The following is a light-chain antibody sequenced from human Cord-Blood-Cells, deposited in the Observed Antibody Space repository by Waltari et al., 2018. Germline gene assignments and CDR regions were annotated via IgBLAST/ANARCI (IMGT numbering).Light chain of an antibody. CDR2: ASS. CDR3: QQYYSYPFT. J-gene: IGKJ3*01. Sequence: AIRMTQSPSPFPASTGDRVTITCRASQGISSYLAWYQQKPGKAPKLLIYASSTLQSGVPSRFSGSGSGTDFTLTISCLQSEDFATYYCQQYYSYPFTFGPGTKVDIK. CDR1: QGISSY. V-gene: IGKV1-8*01.